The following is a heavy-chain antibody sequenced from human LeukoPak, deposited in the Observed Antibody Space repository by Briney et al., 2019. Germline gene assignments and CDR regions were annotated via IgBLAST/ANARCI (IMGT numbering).Heavy chain of an antibody. CDR1: GYTLTELS. J-gene: IGHJ6*03. D-gene: IGHD2-2*01. V-gene: IGHV1-24*01. CDR3: ATAGSSTDYYYMDV. CDR2: FDPEGGET. Sequence: ASVKVSCKVSGYTLTELSMHWVRQAPGKGLEWMGGFDPEGGETIYAQKFQGRVTMTEDTSTDTAYMELSSLRSEDTAVYYCATAGSSTDYYYMDVWGKGTTVTVSS.